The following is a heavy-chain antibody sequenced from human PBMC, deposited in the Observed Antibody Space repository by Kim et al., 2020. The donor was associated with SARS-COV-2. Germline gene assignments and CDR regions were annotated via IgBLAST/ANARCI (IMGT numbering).Heavy chain of an antibody. J-gene: IGHJ4*02. V-gene: IGHV3-30*03. CDR3: ATVDTAMVTFFYFDY. CDR1: GFTFSSYG. CDR2: ISYDGSNK. D-gene: IGHD5-18*01. Sequence: GGSLRLSCAASGFTFSSYGMHWVRQAPGKGLEWVAVISYDGSNKYYADSVKGRFTISRDNSKNTLYLQMNSLRAEDTAVYYCATVDTAMVTFFYFDYWGQGTLVTVSS.